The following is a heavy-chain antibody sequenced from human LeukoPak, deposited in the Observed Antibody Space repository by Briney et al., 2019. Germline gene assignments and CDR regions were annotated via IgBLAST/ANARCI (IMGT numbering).Heavy chain of an antibody. CDR2: IHSDGSST. CDR1: GFTFTYYW. D-gene: IGHD1-26*01. V-gene: IGHV3-74*01. CDR3: ARGGVGAFDY. J-gene: IGHJ4*02. Sequence: GGSLRLSCAASGFTFTYYWMHWLRQAPGKGLVWVSRIHSDGSSTTYADSVKGRFTISRDNAKNTLYLQMNSLRSEDTAVYYCARGGVGAFDYWSQGTLVTVSS.